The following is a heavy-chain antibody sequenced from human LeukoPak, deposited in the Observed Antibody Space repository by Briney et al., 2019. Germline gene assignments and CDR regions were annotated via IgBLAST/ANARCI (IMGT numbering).Heavy chain of an antibody. V-gene: IGHV3-NL1*01. D-gene: IGHD3-10*01. CDR1: GFTFSSYG. CDR2: IYSGGST. CDR3: ARDAGRPGALDY. J-gene: IGHJ4*02. Sequence: GGSLRLSCAASGFTFSSYGMHWVRQAPGRGLEGGAVIYSGGSTSYADSVKGRFTISRDNSKNTLYLQMNSLRAEDTAVYYCARDAGRPGALDYWGQGTLVTVSS.